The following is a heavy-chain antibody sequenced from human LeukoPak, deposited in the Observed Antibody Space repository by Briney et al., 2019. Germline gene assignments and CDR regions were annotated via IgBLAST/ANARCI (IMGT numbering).Heavy chain of an antibody. CDR2: ISNSGSTI. CDR3: ARGGYSNANKFYYYGMDV. CDR1: RFTFSSYD. Sequence: GGSLRLSCAASRFTFSSYDMNWVRQAPGKGLEWVSYISNSGSTIYYADSVKGRFTISRDNAKNSLYLQMNSLRAEDTAVYYCARGGYSNANKFYYYGMDVWGQGTTVTV. V-gene: IGHV3-48*03. D-gene: IGHD4-11*01. J-gene: IGHJ6*02.